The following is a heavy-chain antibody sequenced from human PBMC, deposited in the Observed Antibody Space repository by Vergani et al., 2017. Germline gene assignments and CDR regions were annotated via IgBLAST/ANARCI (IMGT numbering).Heavy chain of an antibody. V-gene: IGHV3-9*01. CDR2: ISWNSGSI. Sequence: EVQLVESGGGLVQPGRSLRLSCAASGFTFDDYAMHWVRQAPGKGLEWVSGISWNSGSIGYADSVKGRFTISRDNAKNSLYLQMNSLRAEDTAVYYCAKDSGLRGYDLREVSYMDVWGKGTTVTVSS. D-gene: IGHD5-12*01. CDR3: AKDSGLRGYDLREVSYMDV. J-gene: IGHJ6*03. CDR1: GFTFDDYA.